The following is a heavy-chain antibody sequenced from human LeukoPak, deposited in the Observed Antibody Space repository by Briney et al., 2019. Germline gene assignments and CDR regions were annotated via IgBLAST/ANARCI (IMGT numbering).Heavy chain of an antibody. V-gene: IGHV3-7*01. D-gene: IGHD5-12*01. CDR1: GFTFSSYW. Sequence: GRSLTLSCAVSGFTFSSYWMSSGRHPPRKGLGWVANINQAGRVKYYVDCVKGRFTISRDDTKNSLFVPMYRLREAHTAVYYCARVGYSGWNLEYWGQGTLVTVS. CDR3: ARVGYSGWNLEY. CDR2: INQAGRVK. J-gene: IGHJ4*02.